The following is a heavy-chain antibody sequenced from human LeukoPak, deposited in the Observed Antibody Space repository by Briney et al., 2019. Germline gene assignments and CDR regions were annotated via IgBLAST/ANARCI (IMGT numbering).Heavy chain of an antibody. V-gene: IGHV3-53*01. CDR3: ARATGTTADAFDI. Sequence: GGSLRLSCAASGFTVSSNYMSWVRQAPGKGPEWVSVIYSGGSTYYADSVKGRFTLSRDNSKNTLYLQMNSLRAEDTAVYYCARATGTTADAFDIWGQGTMVTVSS. J-gene: IGHJ3*02. CDR2: IYSGGST. CDR1: GFTVSSNY. D-gene: IGHD4-17*01.